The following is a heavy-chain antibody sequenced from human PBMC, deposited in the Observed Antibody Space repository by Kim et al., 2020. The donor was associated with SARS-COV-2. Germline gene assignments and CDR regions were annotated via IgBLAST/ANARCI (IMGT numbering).Heavy chain of an antibody. Sequence: SETLSLTCTVSGGSINGYYWTWSWLPPGRGLEWIGYSYYSGTTNYNPSLKSRVTMSVDTSKHQFSLKLSSVTAADTAVYYCARSGYCSGDTCHYSGSFDPWGQGTLVTVSS. J-gene: IGHJ5*02. CDR1: GGSINGYY. D-gene: IGHD2-15*01. CDR2: SYYSGTT. CDR3: ARSGYCSGDTCHYSGSFDP. V-gene: IGHV4-59*13.